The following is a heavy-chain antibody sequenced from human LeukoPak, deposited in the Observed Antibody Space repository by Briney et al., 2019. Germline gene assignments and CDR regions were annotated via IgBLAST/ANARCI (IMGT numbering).Heavy chain of an antibody. D-gene: IGHD3-10*01. V-gene: IGHV3-30*02. Sequence: GGSLRLSCAASGFTFSSYGMHWVRQAPGKGLEWVAFIRYDGSNKYYADSVKGRFTISRDNSKNTLYLQMNSLRAEDTAVYYCARDLYYGSGSYYRHNWFDPWGQGTLVTVSS. CDR3: ARDLYYGSGSYYRHNWFDP. CDR2: IRYDGSNK. CDR1: GFTFSSYG. J-gene: IGHJ5*02.